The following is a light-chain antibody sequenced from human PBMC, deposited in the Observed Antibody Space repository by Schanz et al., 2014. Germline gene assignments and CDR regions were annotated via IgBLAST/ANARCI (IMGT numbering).Light chain of an antibody. CDR3: QQYDSYPRT. V-gene: IGKV1-5*03. CDR2: QAS. CDR1: QSISSW. Sequence: DIQMTQSPSTLSASVGDRVTLTCRASQSISSWLAWYQQKPGKAPKVLIYQASNLESGVPSRFAGSGSGTEFTLSISSLQPDDFAIYFCQQYDSYPRTFGQGTKVEIK. J-gene: IGKJ1*01.